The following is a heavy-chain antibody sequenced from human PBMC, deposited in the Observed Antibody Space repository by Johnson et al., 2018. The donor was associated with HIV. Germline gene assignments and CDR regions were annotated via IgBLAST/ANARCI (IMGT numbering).Heavy chain of an antibody. J-gene: IGHJ3*02. CDR2: ISWNRGNI. Sequence: VQLVESGGGLVQPGRSLRLSCAASGFSFDDYDMHWVRQAPGKGLEWVSGISWNRGNIAYADSVKGRFTISRDNAKKSLSLQMKSLRPEDTALYYCVREQFLEWLFFDSFDIWGQGTMVTVSS. V-gene: IGHV3-9*01. CDR1: GFSFDDYD. CDR3: VREQFLEWLFFDSFDI. D-gene: IGHD3-3*01.